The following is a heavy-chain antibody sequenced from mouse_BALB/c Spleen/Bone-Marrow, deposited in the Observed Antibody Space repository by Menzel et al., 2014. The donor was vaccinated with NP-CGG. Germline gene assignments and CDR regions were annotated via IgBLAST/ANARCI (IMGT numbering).Heavy chain of an antibody. Sequence: EVQGVESGGGLVQPGGSLKLSCVASGFTFSSYGMSWVRQTPDKRLELVATINNNGGSTYYPDSVKGQFTISRDNAKNSLYLRMSSLKSEDTAMYYCASVYGWYFDVWGAGTTVTVSS. CDR1: GFTFSSYG. CDR2: INNNGGST. V-gene: IGHV5-6-3*01. CDR3: ASVYGWYFDV. J-gene: IGHJ1*01. D-gene: IGHD1-1*01.